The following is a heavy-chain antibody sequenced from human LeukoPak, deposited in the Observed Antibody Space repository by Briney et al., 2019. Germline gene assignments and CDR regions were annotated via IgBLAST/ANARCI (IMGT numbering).Heavy chain of an antibody. Sequence: SETLSLTCTVSGGSISSSCYYWGWIRQPPGKGLEWIGSIYYSGSTYYNPSLKSRVTISVDTSKNQFSLKLSSVTAADTAVYYCARHRGSYPFDYWGQGTLVTVSS. V-gene: IGHV4-39*01. J-gene: IGHJ4*02. CDR2: IYYSGST. CDR1: GGSISSSCYY. D-gene: IGHD1-26*01. CDR3: ARHRGSYPFDY.